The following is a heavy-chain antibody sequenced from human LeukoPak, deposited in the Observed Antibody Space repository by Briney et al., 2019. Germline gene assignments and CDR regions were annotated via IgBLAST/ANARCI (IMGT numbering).Heavy chain of an antibody. J-gene: IGHJ6*02. CDR2: ITGEGSRI. CDR1: GFTLRTYW. V-gene: IGHV3-74*01. Sequence: GGSLRLSCAVTGFTLRTYWIHWVRHSPGRGLEWVARITGEGSRISYADSVRGRFTISRDNAKNTAYLRMNSLRAEDTALYYCARDPGYYYYGMDVWGQGTTVVVSS. CDR3: ARDPGYYYYGMDV.